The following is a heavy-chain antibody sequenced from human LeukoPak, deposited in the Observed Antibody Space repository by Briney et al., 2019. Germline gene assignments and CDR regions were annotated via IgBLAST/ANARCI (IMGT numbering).Heavy chain of an antibody. V-gene: IGHV4-39*01. CDR2: IYYSGST. CDR3: ARRPHSPRYYGMDV. Sequence: SETLSLTCTVSGGSISSSSYYWGWIRQPPGKGLEWIGSIYYSGSTYYNPSLKSRVTTSVDTSKNQFSLKLSSVTAADTAVYYCARRPHSPRYYGMDVWGQGTTVTVSS. CDR1: GGSISSSSYY. J-gene: IGHJ6*02.